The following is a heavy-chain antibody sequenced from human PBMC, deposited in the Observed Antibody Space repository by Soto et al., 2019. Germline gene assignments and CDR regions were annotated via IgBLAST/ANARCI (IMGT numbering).Heavy chain of an antibody. Sequence: QVQLQESGPGLVKPSQTLSLTCTVSGGSISSGDYYWSWIRQPPGKGLEWIGYIYYSGRTYYNPYLKSRVNISVATSKNQFSLKLSSVTAADTAVYYCARWLGYGPHFDYWGQGTLVTVSS. J-gene: IGHJ4*02. CDR3: ARWLGYGPHFDY. CDR2: IYYSGRT. D-gene: IGHD5-12*01. V-gene: IGHV4-30-4*01. CDR1: GGSISSGDYY.